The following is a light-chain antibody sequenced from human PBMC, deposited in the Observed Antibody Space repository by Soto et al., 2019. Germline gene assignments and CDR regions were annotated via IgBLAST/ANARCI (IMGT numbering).Light chain of an antibody. Sequence: ETVMTQSPATLPVSPGERATLSCRASQSVRSNLAWYQQKPGQAPRLLIYDASNRATGIPARFSGSGSGTDFTLTISSLEPEDFAVYYCQQRSNWLSFGQGTRLENK. J-gene: IGKJ5*01. CDR1: QSVRSN. V-gene: IGKV3-11*01. CDR2: DAS. CDR3: QQRSNWLS.